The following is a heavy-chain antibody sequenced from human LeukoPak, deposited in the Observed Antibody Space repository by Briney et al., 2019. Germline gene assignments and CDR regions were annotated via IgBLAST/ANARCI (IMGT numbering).Heavy chain of an antibody. CDR1: GGSFSGYY. CDR2: INHSGST. D-gene: IGHD2-21*02. J-gene: IGHJ6*02. CDR3: ASPVTTNGMDV. Sequence: PSETLSLTCAVYGGSFSGYYWSWIRQPPGKGLEWIGEINHSGSTYYNPSLKSRVTISVDTSKNQFSLKLSSVTAADTAVYYCASPVTTNGMDVWGQGTTVTVSS. V-gene: IGHV4-34*01.